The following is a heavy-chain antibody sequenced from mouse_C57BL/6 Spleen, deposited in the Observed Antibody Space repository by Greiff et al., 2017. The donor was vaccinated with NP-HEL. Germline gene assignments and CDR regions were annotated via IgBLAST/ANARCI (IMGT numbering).Heavy chain of an antibody. Sequence: EVKLMESGGGLVKPGGSLKLSCAASGFTFSDYGMHWVRQAPAKGLEWVAYISSGSSTIYYADTVKGRFTISRDQAKNNLFLQMTSLRYEATATYYCAGPGAVNYFDYWGKGTTLTV. V-gene: IGHV5-17*01. CDR1: GFTFSDYG. CDR2: ISSGSSTI. D-gene: IGHD4-1*01. CDR3: AGPGAVNYFDY. J-gene: IGHJ2*01.